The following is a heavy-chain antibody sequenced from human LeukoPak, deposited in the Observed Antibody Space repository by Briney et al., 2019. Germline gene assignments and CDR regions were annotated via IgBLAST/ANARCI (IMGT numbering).Heavy chain of an antibody. D-gene: IGHD6-13*01. J-gene: IGHJ4*02. CDR1: GGTFSSYA. V-gene: IGHV1-69*04. CDR3: AKDFAHTSSWYSFAYYFDY. CDR2: IIPILGIA. Sequence: SVKVSCKASGGTFSSYAISWVRQAPGQGLEWMGRIIPILGIANYAQKFQGRVTITADKSTSTAYMELSSLRTEDTALYYCAKDFAHTSSWYSFAYYFDYWGQGTLVTVSS.